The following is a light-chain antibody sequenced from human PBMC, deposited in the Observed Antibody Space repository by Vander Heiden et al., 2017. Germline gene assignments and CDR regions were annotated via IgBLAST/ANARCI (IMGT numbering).Light chain of an antibody. Sequence: SYELTQPPSVSVSPGQTASITCSGDKLGDKYACWYQQRPGQSPLRVIYQDSKRPSGIPERFSGSNSGNTATLTISGTQSMDEADYYCQAWDNSTVVFGGGTQLTVL. CDR1: KLGDKY. V-gene: IGLV3-1*01. CDR2: QDS. CDR3: QAWDNSTVV. J-gene: IGLJ2*01.